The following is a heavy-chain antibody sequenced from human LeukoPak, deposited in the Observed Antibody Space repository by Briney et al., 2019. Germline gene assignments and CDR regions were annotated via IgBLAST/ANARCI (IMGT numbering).Heavy chain of an antibody. V-gene: IGHV3-15*01. CDR2: IKSKTDGGTT. CDR3: TTFTIFGVVITKYYFDY. Sequence: GGSLSLSCAAAGFTFSNALMSWIRQAPGKGLEWVGRIKSKTDGGTTDYAARVKGRFTISRNDSKNALNLQMNSLKTEDTAGYYCTTFTIFGVVITKYYFDYWGQGTLVTVSS. CDR1: GFTFSNAL. D-gene: IGHD3-3*01. J-gene: IGHJ4*02.